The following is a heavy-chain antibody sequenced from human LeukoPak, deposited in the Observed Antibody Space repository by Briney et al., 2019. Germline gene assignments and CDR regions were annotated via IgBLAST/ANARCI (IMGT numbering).Heavy chain of an antibody. CDR2: IYHSGST. D-gene: IGHD6-19*01. Sequence: SETLSLTCTVSGDSISSYYWSWIRQPPGKGLEWIGYIYHSGSTNYNPSLKSRVTISADTSKDQFSLKLASVTAADTAVYYCARHAVAVAYPYFDYWGQGTLVTVSS. V-gene: IGHV4-59*01. CDR3: ARHAVAVAYPYFDY. CDR1: GDSISSYY. J-gene: IGHJ4*02.